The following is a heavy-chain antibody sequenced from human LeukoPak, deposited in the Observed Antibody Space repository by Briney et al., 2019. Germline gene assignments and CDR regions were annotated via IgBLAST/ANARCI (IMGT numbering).Heavy chain of an antibody. J-gene: IGHJ4*02. V-gene: IGHV3-23*01. D-gene: IGHD5/OR15-5a*01. CDR1: GFTFSSYA. CDR2: ISGSGVST. CDR3: AKGMDDIVSTIDF. Sequence: GGSLRLSCAASGFTFSSYAMSWVRQAPGKGLEWVSSISGSGVSTYYAASVKGRFTISRGNSKSTLYLQIHSLRAEDTALYYCAKGMDDIVSTIDFWGQGTLVTVSS.